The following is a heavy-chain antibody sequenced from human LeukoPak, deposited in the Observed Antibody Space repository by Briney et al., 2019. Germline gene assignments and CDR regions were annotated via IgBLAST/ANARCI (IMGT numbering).Heavy chain of an antibody. J-gene: IGHJ5*02. CDR2: INPNSGGT. V-gene: IGHV1-2*02. D-gene: IGHD3-3*01. Sequence: ASVKVSCKASGYTFTGYYMHWVRQAPGQGLEWMGWINPNSGGTNYAQKFQGRVTMTRDTSISTAYMELSRLRSDDTAVYYCARGADYDFWRVNWFDPWGQGTLVTVSS. CDR1: GYTFTGYY. CDR3: ARGADYDFWRVNWFDP.